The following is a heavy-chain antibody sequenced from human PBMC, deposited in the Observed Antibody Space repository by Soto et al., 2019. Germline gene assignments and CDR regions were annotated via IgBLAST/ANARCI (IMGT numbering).Heavy chain of an antibody. V-gene: IGHV4-31*03. CDR3: ARGIAAAGFSWFNP. CDR1: GGSISSGGYY. J-gene: IGHJ5*02. Sequence: SETLSLTCTVSGGSISSGGYYWSWIRQHPGKGLEWIGYIYYSGSTYYNPSLKSRVTISVDTSKNQFSLKLSSVTAADTAVYYCARGIAAAGFSWFNPWGQGTMVTVYS. D-gene: IGHD6-13*01. CDR2: IYYSGST.